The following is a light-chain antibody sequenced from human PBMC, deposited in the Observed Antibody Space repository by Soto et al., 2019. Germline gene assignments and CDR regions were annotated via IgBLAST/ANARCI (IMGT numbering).Light chain of an antibody. CDR2: AAS. CDR1: QTISTY. J-gene: IGKJ1*01. CDR3: QQSNSSPRT. V-gene: IGKV1-39*01. Sequence: DIQMTQSPSSLSASVGCRVTITRWASQTISTYLHWYQQKPGKAPKLLIYAASSLQSGVPSRFSGSGSGTHFTLTISSLQPEDFATYYCQQSNSSPRTFGQGTKVDIK.